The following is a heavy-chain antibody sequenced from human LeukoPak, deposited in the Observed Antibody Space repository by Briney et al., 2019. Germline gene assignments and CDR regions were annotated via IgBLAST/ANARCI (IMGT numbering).Heavy chain of an antibody. Sequence: GGSLRLSCAASGFIFSSNSMNWVRQAPGKGLEWVASISGSSSNKYYAGSVQGRFTISRDNAKNSLYLQMGSLRAEDTAVYYCARPPSTSAWSNSVDDWGQGTLVTVSS. CDR3: ARPPSTSAWSNSVDD. CDR2: ISGSSSNK. CDR1: GFIFSSNS. D-gene: IGHD6-19*01. J-gene: IGHJ4*02. V-gene: IGHV3-21*01.